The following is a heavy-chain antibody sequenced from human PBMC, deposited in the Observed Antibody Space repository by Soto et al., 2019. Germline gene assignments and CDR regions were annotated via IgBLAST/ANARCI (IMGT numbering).Heavy chain of an antibody. J-gene: IGHJ3*02. CDR3: ERLISVVTYSVASDI. Sequence: DVQLVESGGGLVQPGGSLRLSCAASGFTFSNYWMNWVRQAPGKGLEWVAYIKEDGSEKYYLDSVKGRFTISRDNAKKSMYLQMSRLRAEETAVYFWERLISVVTYSVASDIGGQGIMVTV. CDR2: IKEDGSEK. CDR1: GFTFSNYW. V-gene: IGHV3-7*01. D-gene: IGHD2-21*02.